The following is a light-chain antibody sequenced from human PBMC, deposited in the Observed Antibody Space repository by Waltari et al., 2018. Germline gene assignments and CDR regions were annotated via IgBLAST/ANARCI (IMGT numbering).Light chain of an antibody. J-gene: IGKJ2*01. CDR1: QGISND. Sequence: AIQMTQSPSSLSASVGDRVTITCRASQGISNDLGWYQQKPGKAPKLLIYAASSLHSGVPSRFSGSGSGTDFTLTISRLQPEDFATYYCLQDYNYPYTFGQGTKLEIK. CDR2: AAS. CDR3: LQDYNYPYT. V-gene: IGKV1-6*01.